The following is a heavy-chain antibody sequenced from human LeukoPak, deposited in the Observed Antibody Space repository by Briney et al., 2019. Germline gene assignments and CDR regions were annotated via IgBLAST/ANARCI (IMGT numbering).Heavy chain of an antibody. Sequence: PSETLSLTCAVSGYSISSGYYWGWIRQPPGKGLEWIGSIYHSGSTYYNPSLKSRVTISVDTSKNQFSLKLSSVTAADTAVYFCARHWAETTGPYAFDIWGQGTMVTVSS. J-gene: IGHJ3*02. CDR2: IYHSGST. CDR1: GYSISSGYY. CDR3: ARHWAETTGPYAFDI. V-gene: IGHV4-38-2*01. D-gene: IGHD1-14*01.